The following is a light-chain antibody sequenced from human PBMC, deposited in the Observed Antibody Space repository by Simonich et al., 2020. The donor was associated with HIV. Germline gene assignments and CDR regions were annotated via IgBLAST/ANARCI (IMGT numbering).Light chain of an antibody. Sequence: IQMTQTTSSLSASVEDRFTITCLASQSISIYLNWYPQKPGKAPKLLIYAASSLQSGVPSRFSGSGSGTDFTLTISSLQPEDFATYYCQQTYSTPSWTFGQGTKVDIK. CDR3: QQTYSTPSWT. CDR1: QSISIY. CDR2: AAS. V-gene: IGKV1-39*01. J-gene: IGKJ1*01.